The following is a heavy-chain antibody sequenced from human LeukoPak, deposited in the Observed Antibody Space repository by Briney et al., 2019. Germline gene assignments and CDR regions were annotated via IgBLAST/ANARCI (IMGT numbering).Heavy chain of an antibody. CDR3: ARPLGAAAGSDAFDI. CDR1: GYTFTGYY. D-gene: IGHD6-13*01. CDR2: IYPNSGGT. J-gene: IGHJ3*02. Sequence: ASVKVSCKTSGYTFTGYYMHWVRQAPGQGLEWMGWIYPNSGGTNYAQKFQGRVTMTRDTSISTAYMELSRLRSDDTAVYYCARPLGAAAGSDAFDIWGQGTMVTVSS. V-gene: IGHV1-2*02.